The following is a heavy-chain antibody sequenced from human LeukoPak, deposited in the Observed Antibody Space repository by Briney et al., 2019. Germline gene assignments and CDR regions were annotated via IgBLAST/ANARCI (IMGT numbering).Heavy chain of an antibody. J-gene: IGHJ4*02. CDR2: ISWNSGSI. Sequence: GGSLRLSCAASGFTFDDYAMHWVRQAPGKGLEWVSGISWNSGSIGYADSVKGRFTISRDNAKNSLYLQMNSLGAEDMALYYCAKERQKRGLDYWGQGTLVTVSS. CDR3: AKERQKRGLDY. V-gene: IGHV3-9*03. CDR1: GFTFDDYA.